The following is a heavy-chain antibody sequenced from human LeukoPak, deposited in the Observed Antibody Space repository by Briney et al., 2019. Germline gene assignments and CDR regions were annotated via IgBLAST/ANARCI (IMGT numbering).Heavy chain of an antibody. CDR1: GGSITAGSYY. J-gene: IGHJ4*02. Sequence: SETLSLRCNVSGGSITAGSYYWSWLRQSPETGLEWIGYVSNTGSTDYHPSLRGRVTTSQDTSKNQFSLSLTSVTAADTAVYYCARAPLGGRRLLYYFDFWGQGTLVTVSS. V-gene: IGHV4-61*01. D-gene: IGHD5-24*01. CDR3: ARAPLGGRRLLYYFDF. CDR2: VSNTGST.